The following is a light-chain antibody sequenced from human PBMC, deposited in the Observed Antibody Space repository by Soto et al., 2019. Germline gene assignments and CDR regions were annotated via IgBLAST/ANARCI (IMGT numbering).Light chain of an antibody. CDR3: LQATHWPHT. Sequence: DVVLNQSPLSLSVTLGQPASISCVSSRSLVHSDGNIYLIWFQQRPGQSPRRLIYQVSNRDSGVPDRFSGSGSVTDFTLKISRVEAEDVGVYYCLQATHWPHTFGQGTKVDIK. CDR1: RSLVHSDGNIY. CDR2: QVS. J-gene: IGKJ2*01. V-gene: IGKV2-30*02.